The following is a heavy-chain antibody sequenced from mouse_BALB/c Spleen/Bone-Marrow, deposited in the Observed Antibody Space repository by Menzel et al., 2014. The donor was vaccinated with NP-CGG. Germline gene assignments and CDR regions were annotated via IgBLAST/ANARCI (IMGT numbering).Heavy chain of an antibody. CDR1: GFTFSSYT. CDR2: ISNGGGST. D-gene: IGHD2-10*02. Sequence: DVQLVESGGGLVQPGGSLKLSCAASGFTFSSYTMSWVRQTPEERLEWVAYISNGGGSTYYPDTVKGRFTISRDNAKNTLYLQMSSLKSEDTAMYYCARRVWSRGGDYWGQGTSVTVSS. J-gene: IGHJ4*01. V-gene: IGHV5-12-2*01. CDR3: ARRVWSRGGDY.